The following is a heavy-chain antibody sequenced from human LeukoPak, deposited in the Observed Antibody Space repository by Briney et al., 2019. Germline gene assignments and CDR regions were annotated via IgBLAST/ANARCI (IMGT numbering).Heavy chain of an antibody. V-gene: IGHV1-8*01. D-gene: IGHD1-26*01. CDR3: ARLGFSRPYYYYYMDV. J-gene: IGHJ6*03. Sequence: GASVKVSCKASGYTFTSYDINWVRQATGQGLEWMGWMNPNSGNTGYAQKFQGRVTMTRNTSISTAYMELSSLRSGDTAVYYCARLGFSRPYYYYYMDVWGKGTTVTVSS. CDR1: GYTFTSYD. CDR2: MNPNSGNT.